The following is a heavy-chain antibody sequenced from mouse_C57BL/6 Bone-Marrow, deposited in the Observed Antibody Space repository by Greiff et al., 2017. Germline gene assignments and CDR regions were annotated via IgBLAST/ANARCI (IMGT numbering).Heavy chain of an antibody. V-gene: IGHV1-74*01. CDR2: IHPSDSDT. Sequence: VQLQQPGAELVKPGASVKVSCKASGYTFTSYWMHWVKQRPGQGLEWIGRIHPSDSDTNYNQKFKGKATLTVEKSSSTAYMQLSSLTSEDSAVYYCAIGTTTVVATGYFDVWGTGTTVTVSS. J-gene: IGHJ1*03. D-gene: IGHD1-1*01. CDR1: GYTFTSYW. CDR3: AIGTTTVVATGYFDV.